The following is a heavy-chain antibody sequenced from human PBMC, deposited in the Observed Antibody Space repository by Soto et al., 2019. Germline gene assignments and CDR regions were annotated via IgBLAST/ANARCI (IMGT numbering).Heavy chain of an antibody. D-gene: IGHD3-16*01. CDR2: ISGSGDST. V-gene: IGHV3-23*01. Sequence: EGSLRLSCAASGFRLSSYAMNWVRLSPGKGPEWVSGISGSGDSTYHANSVKGRFTISRDDSKNTLYLQVNSLRVEDTAVYYCAKGFGASHSPFDAWGQGTLVTVSS. CDR1: GFRLSSYA. CDR3: AKGFGASHSPFDA. J-gene: IGHJ4*02.